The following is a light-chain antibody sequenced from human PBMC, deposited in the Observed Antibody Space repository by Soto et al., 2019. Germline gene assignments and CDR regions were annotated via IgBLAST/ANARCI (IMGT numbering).Light chain of an antibody. CDR1: QSISSY. J-gene: IGKJ2*01. Sequence: DIQMTQSPSSLSASVGDRVTITCRASQSISSYLNWYQQKPGKDPTLLIYAASSLQSGVPSRFSGSGSGTDFTLTISSLQPEDFATYYCQQSYSTPRTFGQGTKLEIK. V-gene: IGKV1-39*01. CDR3: QQSYSTPRT. CDR2: AAS.